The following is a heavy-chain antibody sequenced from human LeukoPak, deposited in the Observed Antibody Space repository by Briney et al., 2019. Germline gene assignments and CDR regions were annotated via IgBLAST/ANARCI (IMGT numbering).Heavy chain of an antibody. CDR3: AKDFHYYDSSADPWVPHLKASFDY. V-gene: IGHV3-23*01. CDR2: ISGSGGST. J-gene: IGHJ4*02. Sequence: GGSLRLSCAASGFTFSSYAMSWVRQAPGKGLEWVSAISGSGGSTYYADSVKGRFTISRDNSKNTLYLQMNSLRAEDTAVYYRAKDFHYYDSSADPWVPHLKASFDYWGQGILVTVSS. D-gene: IGHD3-22*01. CDR1: GFTFSSYA.